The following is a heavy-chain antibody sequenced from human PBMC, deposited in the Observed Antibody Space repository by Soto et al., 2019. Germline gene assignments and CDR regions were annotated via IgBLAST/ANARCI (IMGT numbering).Heavy chain of an antibody. CDR3: ARHRRVSTVTSPRFDS. J-gene: IGHJ4*02. V-gene: IGHV4-39*01. CDR2: IYYSGST. CDR1: GDSISNTGHY. Sequence: PSETLSLTCTVSGDSISNTGHYWGWIRQPPGKGLEWIGSIYYSGSTYYNPSLKSRVTISVDTSKNQFSLKLTSVTAADTAVYYCARHRRVSTVTSPRFDSWGQGTLVTVSS. D-gene: IGHD4-17*01.